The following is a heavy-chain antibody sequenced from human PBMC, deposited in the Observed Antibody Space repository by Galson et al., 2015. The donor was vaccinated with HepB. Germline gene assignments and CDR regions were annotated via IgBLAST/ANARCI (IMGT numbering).Heavy chain of an antibody. CDR1: GYTFTSYG. J-gene: IGHJ4*02. Sequence: SVKVSCKASGYTFTSYGISWVRQAPGQGLEWMGWISAYNGNTNYVQKLQGRVTMTTDTSTSTAYMELRSLRSDDTAVYYCARAPPDLRIMITFGGVIADYWGQGTLVTVSS. CDR2: ISAYNGNT. CDR3: ARAPPDLRIMITFGGVIADY. D-gene: IGHD3-16*02. V-gene: IGHV1-18*01.